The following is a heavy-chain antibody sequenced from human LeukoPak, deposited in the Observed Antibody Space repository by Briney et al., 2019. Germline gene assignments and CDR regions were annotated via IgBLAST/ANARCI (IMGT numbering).Heavy chain of an antibody. D-gene: IGHD3-10*01. CDR3: ASGYGSGSYYSGTMDY. CDR2: IYYSGST. V-gene: IGHV4-39*07. Sequence: SETLSLTCTVSGGSISTNSYYWGWIRQPPGKGLKWIGSIYYSGSTYYNPSLRSRVTISVDTSKNQFSLKLSSVTAADTAVYYCASGYGSGSYYSGTMDYWGQGTLVTVSS. J-gene: IGHJ4*02. CDR1: GGSISTNSYY.